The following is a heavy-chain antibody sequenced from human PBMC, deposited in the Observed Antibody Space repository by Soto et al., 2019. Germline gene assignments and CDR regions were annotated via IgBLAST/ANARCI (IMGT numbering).Heavy chain of an antibody. Sequence: ASETRDRTWTVSGYSVSRGYNWSLIRQPPEKGLEWIGTTYHSGSTLYNPSLKSQVTISVDTSKNQFSLRLTSVTAADTALYYCARVDRSGWTRNFFGSWGQGTLVTICS. D-gene: IGHD6-19*01. CDR3: ARVDRSGWTRNFFGS. V-gene: IGHV4-38-2*02. J-gene: IGHJ4*02. CDR2: TYHSGST. CDR1: GYSVSRGYN.